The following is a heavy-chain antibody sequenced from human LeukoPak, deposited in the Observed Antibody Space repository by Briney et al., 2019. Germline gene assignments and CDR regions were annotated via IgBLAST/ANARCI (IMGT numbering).Heavy chain of an antibody. CDR2: ISYDGSNK. CDR1: GFTFSSYG. V-gene: IGHV3-30*18. Sequence: GGSLRLSCAASGFTFSSYGMHWVRQAPGKGLEWVAVISYDGSNKYYADSVKGRFTISRDNSKNTLYLQMNSLRAEDTAVYYCAKTITAGTAMVNFDYWGQGTLVTVSS. CDR3: AKTITAGTAMVNFDY. J-gene: IGHJ4*02. D-gene: IGHD5-18*01.